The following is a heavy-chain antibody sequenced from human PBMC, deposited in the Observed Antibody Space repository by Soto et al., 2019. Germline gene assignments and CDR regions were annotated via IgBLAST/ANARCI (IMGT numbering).Heavy chain of an antibody. CDR1: GYTFTSYD. D-gene: IGHD6-13*01. J-gene: IGHJ3*02. Sequence: ASVKVSCKASGYTFTSYDINWVRQATGQGLEWMGWMNPNSGNTGYAQKFQGRVTMTRNTSISTAYMELSSLRSEDTAVYYCAAAAGTSDAFDIWGQGTMVTVSS. V-gene: IGHV1-8*01. CDR3: AAAAGTSDAFDI. CDR2: MNPNSGNT.